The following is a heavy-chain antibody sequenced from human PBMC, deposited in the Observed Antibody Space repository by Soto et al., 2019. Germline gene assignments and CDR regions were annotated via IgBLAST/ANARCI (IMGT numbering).Heavy chain of an antibody. CDR2: AHHSGRT. CDR3: ARSEATGLDY. CDR1: GGSISSSNYY. V-gene: IGHV4-39*07. Sequence: XXTLSLTCTVSGGSISSSNYYWGCLRQSPGKGLEWIGEAHHSGRTNYNPSLKSRVTISVDKSKNHFSLNLSSVTAADTAVYYCARSEATGLDYWGQGTLVTVSS. J-gene: IGHJ4*02. D-gene: IGHD1-26*01.